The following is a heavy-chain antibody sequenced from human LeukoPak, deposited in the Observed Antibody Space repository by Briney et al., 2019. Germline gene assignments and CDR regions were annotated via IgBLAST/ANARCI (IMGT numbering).Heavy chain of an antibody. CDR1: GYTFTSYG. J-gene: IGHJ1*01. CDR2: ISAYNGNT. CDR3: ARAQLWDSSGSEH. V-gene: IGHV1-18*01. Sequence: GASVKVSCKTSGYTFTSYGISWVRQAPGQGLEWMGWISAYNGNTNYAQKLQGRVTMTTDTSTSTDYMELRSLRSDDTAVYYCARAQLWDSSGSEHWGQGTLVTVSS. D-gene: IGHD3-22*01.